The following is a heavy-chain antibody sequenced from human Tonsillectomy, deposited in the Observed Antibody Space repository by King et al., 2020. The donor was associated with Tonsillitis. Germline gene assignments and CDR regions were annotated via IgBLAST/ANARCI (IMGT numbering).Heavy chain of an antibody. CDR3: VKPDQQQLKPGPFDY. V-gene: IGHV3-64D*06. D-gene: IGHD6-13*01. CDR2: ISNDGGSS. CDR1: GFTFSYYA. J-gene: IGHJ4*02. Sequence: VQLVESGGGLVQPGGSLRLSCSASGFTFSYYAMHWVRQAPGKGLEHVSGISNDGGSSYYADSEKGRFTISRDNSKNTLYLQMSSLRAEDTAVYYCVKPDQQQLKPGPFDYWGQGTLVTVSS.